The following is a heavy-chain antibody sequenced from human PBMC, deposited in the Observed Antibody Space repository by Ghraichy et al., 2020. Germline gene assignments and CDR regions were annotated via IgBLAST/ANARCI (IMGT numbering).Heavy chain of an antibody. Sequence: GGSLRLSCAVSGFSVGGNYMSWVRQAPGRGLEWVSLIYTSGDAYSADSVKGRFTISRDNSKNTVFLQMRRLRAEDTAVYYCARGPNLDVWGQGTTVTVSS. J-gene: IGHJ6*02. CDR1: GFSVGGNY. CDR3: ARGPNLDV. CDR2: IYTSGDA. V-gene: IGHV3-53*01.